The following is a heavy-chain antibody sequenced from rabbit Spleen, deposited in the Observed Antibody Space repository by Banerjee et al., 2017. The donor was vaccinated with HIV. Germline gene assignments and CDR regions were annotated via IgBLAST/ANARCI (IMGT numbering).Heavy chain of an antibody. V-gene: IGHV1S7*01. Sequence: QQLVESGGGLVQPGGSLKLSCTASGFDFSRDYMNWVRQAPGKGLEWIGYIDPVFGITYYASWVNGRFTISSHNAQNTLYLQLNSLTAADTATYFCARGGGLWGPGTLVTVS. CDR3: ARGGGL. CDR1: GFDFSRDY. J-gene: IGHJ4*01. CDR2: IDPVFGIT.